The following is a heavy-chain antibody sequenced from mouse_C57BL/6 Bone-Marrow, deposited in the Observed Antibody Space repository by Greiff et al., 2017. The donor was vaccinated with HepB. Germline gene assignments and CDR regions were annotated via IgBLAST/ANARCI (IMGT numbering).Heavy chain of an antibody. D-gene: IGHD1-1*01. J-gene: IGHJ3*01. Sequence: VQLQQPGAELVKPGASVKLSCKASGYTFTSYWMQWVKQRPGQGLEWIGEIDPSDSYTNYNQKFKGKATLTVDKSSSTAYMQLSSLTSEDSAVYYCAREPYYGSSYVRVWFAYWGQGTLVTVSA. CDR2: IDPSDSYT. CDR1: GYTFTSYW. V-gene: IGHV1-50*01. CDR3: AREPYYGSSYVRVWFAY.